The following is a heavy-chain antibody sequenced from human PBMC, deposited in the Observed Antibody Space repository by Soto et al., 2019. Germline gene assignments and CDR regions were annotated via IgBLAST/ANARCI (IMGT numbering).Heavy chain of an antibody. CDR2: ISGSGGST. D-gene: IGHD6-19*01. J-gene: IGHJ4*02. CDR1: GFTFSSYA. CDR3: AKALDRIAVAGTGFDY. Sequence: GGSLRLSCAASGFTFSSYAMSWVRQAPGKGLEWVSAISGSGGSTYYADSVKGRFTISRDNSKNTLYLQMNSLRAEDTDVYYCAKALDRIAVAGTGFDYWGQGTLVTVSS. V-gene: IGHV3-23*01.